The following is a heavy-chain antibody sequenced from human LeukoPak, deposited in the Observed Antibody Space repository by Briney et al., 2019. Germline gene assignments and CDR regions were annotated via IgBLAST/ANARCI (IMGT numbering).Heavy chain of an antibody. CDR1: GFTFSHYA. CDR2: ISGSAVTK. Sequence: GGSLRLSCAASGFTFSHYAMTWVRQSPGKGREWVSAISGSAVTKHYADSVRGRFTISRDNSKDTLYLQMNNLRGEDTAVYYCVKARYFDWELNFDYWGQGALVTVSS. J-gene: IGHJ4*02. CDR3: VKARYFDWELNFDY. D-gene: IGHD3-9*01. V-gene: IGHV3-23*01.